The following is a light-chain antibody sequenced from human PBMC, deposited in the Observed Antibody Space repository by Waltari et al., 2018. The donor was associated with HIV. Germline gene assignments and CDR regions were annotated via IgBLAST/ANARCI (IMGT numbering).Light chain of an antibody. CDR1: SSDVGDDNY. J-gene: IGLJ3*02. CDR2: DVT. Sequence: QSALTQPRSVSGSPGQSVTTSCTGTSSDVGDDNYVSWYQQHPGKAPKVMIYDVTKRPSGVPDRFSGSKSGNTASLTISGLQAEDEADYYCCSYTGTYTLLFGGGTKLTVL. V-gene: IGLV2-11*01. CDR3: CSYTGTYTLL.